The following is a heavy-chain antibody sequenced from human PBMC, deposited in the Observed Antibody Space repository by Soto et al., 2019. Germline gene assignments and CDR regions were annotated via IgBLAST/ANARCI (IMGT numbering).Heavy chain of an antibody. CDR3: ASLKYYDFWSGYYYYMDV. Sequence: PSVTLSLTCTVSGGSISSGGYYWSWIRQHPRKGLEWIGYIYYSGSTYYNPSLKSRVTISVDTSKNQFSLKLSSVTAADTAVYYCASLKYYDFWSGYYYYMDVRGKGTTVTVSS. CDR2: IYYSGST. D-gene: IGHD3-3*01. V-gene: IGHV4-31*03. CDR1: GGSISSGGYY. J-gene: IGHJ6*03.